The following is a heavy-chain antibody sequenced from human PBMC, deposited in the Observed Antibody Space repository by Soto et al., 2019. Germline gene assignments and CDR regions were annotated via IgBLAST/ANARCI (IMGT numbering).Heavy chain of an antibody. CDR1: GGTFSSYA. Sequence: QVQLVQSGAEVKKPGSSVKVSCKASGGTFSSYAISWVRQAPGQGLEWMGGIIPISDTTNYAQKLQGRGPITADESTSTAYIALGSLRSEDTAVYYCARSQGSSTSLEIYYYYYNGMDVWGQGTTVTVSS. CDR2: IIPISDTT. V-gene: IGHV1-69*01. J-gene: IGHJ6*02. D-gene: IGHD2-2*01. CDR3: ARSQGSSTSLEIYYYYYNGMDV.